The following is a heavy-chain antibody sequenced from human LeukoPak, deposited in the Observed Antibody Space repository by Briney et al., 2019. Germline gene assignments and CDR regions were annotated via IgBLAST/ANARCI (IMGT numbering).Heavy chain of an antibody. CDR3: AKLLLSCSSTSCYPSYFDY. Sequence: PGGSLRLSCAASGFTFSSYAMSWVRQAPGKGLEWVSAISGSGGSTYYADSVKGRFTISRDNSKNTLYLQMNSLRAEDTAVYYCAKLLLSCSSTSCYPSYFDYWGQGTLVTVSS. D-gene: IGHD2-2*01. CDR1: GFTFSSYA. CDR2: ISGSGGST. J-gene: IGHJ4*02. V-gene: IGHV3-23*01.